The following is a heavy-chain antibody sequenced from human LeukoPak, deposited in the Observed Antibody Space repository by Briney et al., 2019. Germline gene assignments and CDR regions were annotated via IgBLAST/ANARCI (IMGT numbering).Heavy chain of an antibody. Sequence: GGSLRLSCAASGFTFSSYAMGWVRQAPGKGLEWVSAISGSGGSTYYADSVKGRFTISRDNSKNTLYLQMNSLRAEDTAVYYCAKDQIVGATDPPYYFDYWGQGTLVTVSS. CDR1: GFTFSSYA. CDR2: ISGSGGST. CDR3: AKDQIVGATDPPYYFDY. D-gene: IGHD1-26*01. V-gene: IGHV3-23*01. J-gene: IGHJ4*02.